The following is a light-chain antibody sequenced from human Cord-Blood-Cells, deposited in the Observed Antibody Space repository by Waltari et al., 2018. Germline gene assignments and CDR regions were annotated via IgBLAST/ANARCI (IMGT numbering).Light chain of an antibody. V-gene: IGLV3-19*01. CDR3: NSRDSSGNHLV. CDR2: GKN. J-gene: IGLJ3*02. CDR1: SLRSYY. Sequence: SSELTQDPAVSVALGQTVRITCQGDSLRSYYASWYQQKPGQAPVLVIYGKNNRPSGIPDRFSGSSSGNTASLTITWAQAEYEADYYCNSRDSSGNHLVFGGGTKLTVL.